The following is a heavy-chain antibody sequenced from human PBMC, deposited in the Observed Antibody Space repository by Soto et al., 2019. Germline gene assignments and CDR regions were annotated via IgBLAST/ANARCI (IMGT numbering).Heavy chain of an antibody. V-gene: IGHV1-18*01. D-gene: IGHD6-6*01. Sequence: QVQLVQSGAEVKKPVASVKVSCKASGYTFTSYGISWVRQAPGQGLEWMGWISAYNGNTNYAQKLQGRVTMTTDTSTSTAYMELRSLRSDDTAVYYWARDYRFWYSSSGGWFDPWGQGTLVTVSS. CDR1: GYTFTSYG. CDR3: ARDYRFWYSSSGGWFDP. CDR2: ISAYNGNT. J-gene: IGHJ5*02.